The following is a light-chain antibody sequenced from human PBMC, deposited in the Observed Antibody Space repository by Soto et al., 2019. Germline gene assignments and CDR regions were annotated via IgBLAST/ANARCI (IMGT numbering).Light chain of an antibody. CDR2: WAS. V-gene: IGKV4-1*01. CDR1: QSILKSSIKKNS. Sequence: DIVMTQSPDSLAVSLGERATIKCRSSQSILKSSIKKNSLAWYQQKPGQSPRLLIYWASTRDSGVPDRFSGSGSGTDFTLTISRLQAEDVAVYYCQQYYSSSLIFGGGTKVEIK. CDR3: QQYYSSSLI. J-gene: IGKJ4*01.